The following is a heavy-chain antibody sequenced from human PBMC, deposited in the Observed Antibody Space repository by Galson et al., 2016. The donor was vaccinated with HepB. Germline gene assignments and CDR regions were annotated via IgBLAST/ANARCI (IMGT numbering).Heavy chain of an antibody. J-gene: IGHJ1*01. Sequence: SLRLSCAASGFTFSSYAMNWVRQPPGKGLEWVSSISGNGGTTYYADSLKGRFTISRDNSKSTLYLQMNSLRAEDTAVYYCAKGAYSLPENFQHWGQGTLVTVSS. CDR3: AKGAYSLPENFQH. V-gene: IGHV3-23*01. D-gene: IGHD2-15*01. CDR1: GFTFSSYA. CDR2: ISGNGGTT.